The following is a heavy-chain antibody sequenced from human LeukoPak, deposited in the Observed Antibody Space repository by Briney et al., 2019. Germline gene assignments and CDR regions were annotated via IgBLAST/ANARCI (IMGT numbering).Heavy chain of an antibody. CDR1: GFTFSSYS. V-gene: IGHV3-21*01. Sequence: AGGSLRLSCAASGFTFSSYSMNWVRQAPGKGLEWVSSISSSSSYIYYADPVKGRFTISRDNAKNSLYLQMNSLRAEDTALYYCAREGPGDWTYGYDWGQGTLVTVSS. CDR3: AREGPGDWTYGYD. D-gene: IGHD5-18*01. CDR2: ISSSSSYI. J-gene: IGHJ4*02.